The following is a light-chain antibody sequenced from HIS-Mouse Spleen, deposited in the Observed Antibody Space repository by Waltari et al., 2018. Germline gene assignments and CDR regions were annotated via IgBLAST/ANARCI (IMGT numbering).Light chain of an antibody. CDR3: QSYDSSLSGWV. CDR2: GNS. J-gene: IGLJ3*02. Sequence: QSVLTQPPSVSGAPGQRVTISCTGSSSTIGAGDDVHWYQHLPGTAPKLLIYGNSNRPSGVPDRFSGSKSGTSASLAITGLQAEDEADYYCQSYDSSLSGWVFGGGTKLTVL. CDR1: SSTIGAGDD. V-gene: IGLV1-40*01.